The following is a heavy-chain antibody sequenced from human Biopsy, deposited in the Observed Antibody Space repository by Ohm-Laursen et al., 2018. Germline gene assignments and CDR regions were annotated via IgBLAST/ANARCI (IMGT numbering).Heavy chain of an antibody. Sequence: SLRLSCAASGFTFSSYAMSWVRQSPGKGLEWVSSTNNNGGRTYYTDPVKGRFTISRDNSKNTLYLQMSSLRAEDTAVYYCANWNYYYDSSGPPAFDVWGQGTMVTVSS. CDR1: GFTFSSYA. CDR2: TNNNGGRT. V-gene: IGHV3-23*01. J-gene: IGHJ3*01. CDR3: ANWNYYYDSSGPPAFDV. D-gene: IGHD3-22*01.